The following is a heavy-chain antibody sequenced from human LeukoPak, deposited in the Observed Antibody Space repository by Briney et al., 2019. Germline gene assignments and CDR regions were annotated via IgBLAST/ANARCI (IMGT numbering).Heavy chain of an antibody. CDR3: AKDHGNMYYYDSSGQFDY. Sequence: GGSLRLSCAASGLTFSSYAMSWVRQAPGKGLEWVSGISGSGGSTYYADSVKGRCTISRDNSKNTLYLQMNSLRAEDTAVYYCAKDHGNMYYYDSSGQFDYWGQGTLVTVSS. V-gene: IGHV3-23*01. CDR2: ISGSGGST. D-gene: IGHD3-22*01. CDR1: GLTFSSYA. J-gene: IGHJ4*02.